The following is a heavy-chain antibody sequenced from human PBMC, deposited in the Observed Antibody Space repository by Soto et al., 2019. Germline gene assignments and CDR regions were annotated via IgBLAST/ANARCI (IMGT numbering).Heavy chain of an antibody. J-gene: IGHJ5*02. V-gene: IGHV4-39*01. CDR3: ARLVVVSPVANA. D-gene: IGHD2-15*01. Sequence: SETLSLTCTVSGGSINTNNYYWGWVRQPPGKGLEWIGSVFYNGTTYYSPSLKSRVTISLAPSRTQFSLKLESVTAADTAVYFCARLVVVSPVANAWGQGTLVTAPQ. CDR2: VFYNGTT. CDR1: GGSINTNNYY.